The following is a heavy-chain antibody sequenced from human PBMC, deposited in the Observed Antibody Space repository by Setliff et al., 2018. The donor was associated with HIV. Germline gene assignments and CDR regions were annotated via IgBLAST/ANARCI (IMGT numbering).Heavy chain of an antibody. Sequence: ASVKVSCKASGYTFSGYHMYWVRQAPGQGLEWMGRINPDSGDTKYTQKFEGRVTMTSDTSISTAYMELRSLRSDDTAVYYCTRGGYSGAFLDAFDIWGQGTMVTVSS. J-gene: IGHJ3*02. D-gene: IGHD1-26*01. CDR2: INPDSGDT. CDR3: TRGGYSGAFLDAFDI. CDR1: GYTFSGYH. V-gene: IGHV1-2*06.